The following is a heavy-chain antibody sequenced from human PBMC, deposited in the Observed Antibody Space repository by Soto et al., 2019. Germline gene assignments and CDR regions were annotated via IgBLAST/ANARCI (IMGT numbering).Heavy chain of an antibody. CDR3: ARVVSTRLRGVSVGDGFDI. J-gene: IGHJ3*02. CDR2: INAGNGNT. Sequence: QVQLVQSGAEVKKPGASVKVSCKASGYTFASYAMHWVRQAPGQRLECMGWINAGNGNTKYSQKFQGRVTITRATSATTAYMELSILRYEDTAVYDCARVVSTRLRGVSVGDGFDIWGQGTMVTVSS. CDR1: GYTFASYA. D-gene: IGHD3-10*01. V-gene: IGHV1-3*01.